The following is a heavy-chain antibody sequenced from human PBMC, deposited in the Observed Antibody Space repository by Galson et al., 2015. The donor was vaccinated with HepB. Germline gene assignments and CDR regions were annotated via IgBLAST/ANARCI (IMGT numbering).Heavy chain of an antibody. CDR1: GGTFSSYA. Sequence: SVKVSCKASGGTFSSYAISWVRQAPGQGLEWMGGIIPIFGTANYAQKFQGRVTITADESTSTAYMELSSLRSEDTAVYYCATTIEENGYYDYVWGSSNFDYWGQGTLVTVSS. CDR2: IIPIFGTA. V-gene: IGHV1-69*13. CDR3: ATTIEENGYYDYVWGSSNFDY. J-gene: IGHJ4*02. D-gene: IGHD3-16*01.